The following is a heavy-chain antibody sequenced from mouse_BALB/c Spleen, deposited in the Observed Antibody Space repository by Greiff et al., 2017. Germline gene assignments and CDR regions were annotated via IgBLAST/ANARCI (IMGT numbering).Heavy chain of an antibody. D-gene: IGHD2-14*01. CDR2: IRNKANGYTT. V-gene: IGHV7-3*02. Sequence: EVQGVESGGGLVQPGGSLRLSCATSGFTFTDYYMSWVRQPPGKALEWLGFIRNKANGYTTEYSASVKGRFTISRDNSQSILYLQMNTLRAEDSATYYCARVSYYRYDGAMDYWGQGTSVTVSS. CDR1: GFTFTDYY. CDR3: ARVSYYRYDGAMDY. J-gene: IGHJ4*01.